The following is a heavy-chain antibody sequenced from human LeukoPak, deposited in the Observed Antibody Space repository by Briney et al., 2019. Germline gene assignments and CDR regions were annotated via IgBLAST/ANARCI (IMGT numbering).Heavy chain of an antibody. Sequence: PGGSLRLSCAASGFTFSSYSMNWVRQAPGKGLEWVSSISSSSSYIYYADSVKGRFTISRDNAKNSLYLQMNSLRAEDTAVYYCARERLAAAGKPNPYNWFDPWGQGTLVTVSS. CDR3: ARERLAAAGKPNPYNWFDP. CDR1: GFTFSSYS. V-gene: IGHV3-21*01. CDR2: ISSSSSYI. J-gene: IGHJ5*02. D-gene: IGHD6-13*01.